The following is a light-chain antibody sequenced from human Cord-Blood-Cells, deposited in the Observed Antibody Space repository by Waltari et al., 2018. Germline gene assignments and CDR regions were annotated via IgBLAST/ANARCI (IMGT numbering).Light chain of an antibody. CDR1: SGHSSSA. CDR3: QTWGTGIRV. CDR2: LNSDGSH. Sequence: QLVLTQSPSASASLGASVKLTCPLSSGHSSSAIPWHHQQPEKGPRYLMKLNSDGSHSKGDGIPDRFSGSSSGAERYLTISSLQSEDEADYYCQTWGTGIRVFGGGTKLTVL. J-gene: IGLJ3*02. V-gene: IGLV4-69*01.